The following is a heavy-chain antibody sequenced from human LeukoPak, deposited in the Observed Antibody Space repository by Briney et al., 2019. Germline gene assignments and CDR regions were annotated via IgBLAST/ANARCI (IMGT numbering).Heavy chain of an antibody. Sequence: GESLKISCKGSGYSFTSYWIGWVRPMPGKGLEWMGIIYPGDSDTRYSPSFQVQVTISADKSISTAYLQWSSLKASDTAMYYCARIGRWSMGYCSGGSCYPWADAFDIWGQGTMVTVSS. J-gene: IGHJ3*02. V-gene: IGHV5-51*01. CDR2: IYPGDSDT. CDR1: GYSFTSYW. D-gene: IGHD2-15*01. CDR3: ARIGRWSMGYCSGGSCYPWADAFDI.